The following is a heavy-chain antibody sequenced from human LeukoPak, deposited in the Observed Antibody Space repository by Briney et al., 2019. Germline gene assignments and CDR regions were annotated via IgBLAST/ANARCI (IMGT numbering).Heavy chain of an antibody. V-gene: IGHV3-74*01. Sequence: PGGSLRLSCAASGFTFSDYWMHWVRQAPGKGLVRVSRINSDGSSRNYADSVKGRFTISRDNAKNSLYLQMNSLRAEDTALYYCAKDIISRSSGAFDIWGQGTMVTVSS. CDR1: GFTFSDYW. CDR2: INSDGSSR. CDR3: AKDIISRSSGAFDI. J-gene: IGHJ3*02. D-gene: IGHD6-25*01.